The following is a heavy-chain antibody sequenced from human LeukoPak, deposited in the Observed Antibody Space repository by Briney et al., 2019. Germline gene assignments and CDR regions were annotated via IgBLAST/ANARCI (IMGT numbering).Heavy chain of an antibody. Sequence: GGSLRLSCAASGFTFSTYSMNWVRQAPGKGLEWVSYISYLDGTTFYADSVKGRFTISRDNAKNSLSLQMNSRRVEDTAVYYCARRYSGTARAFDIWGQGTMVTVSS. CDR1: GFTFSTYS. J-gene: IGHJ3*02. D-gene: IGHD1-26*01. V-gene: IGHV3-48*04. CDR2: ISYLDGTT. CDR3: ARRYSGTARAFDI.